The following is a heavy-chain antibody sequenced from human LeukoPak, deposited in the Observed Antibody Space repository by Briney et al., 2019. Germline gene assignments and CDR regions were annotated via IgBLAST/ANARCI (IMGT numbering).Heavy chain of an antibody. CDR2: INSNSGGT. Sequence: VPLKVSCKAAGYTFTAYYIHWVRQAPGQGLEWMGWINSNSGGTNSALKFQGRVTMTRDSSISTAYMEISRLTSDDTAVYHCARVGSITARKNYFDYWGQGTLVTVS. CDR3: ARVGSITARKNYFDY. D-gene: IGHD6-6*01. V-gene: IGHV1-2*02. J-gene: IGHJ4*02. CDR1: GYTFTAYY.